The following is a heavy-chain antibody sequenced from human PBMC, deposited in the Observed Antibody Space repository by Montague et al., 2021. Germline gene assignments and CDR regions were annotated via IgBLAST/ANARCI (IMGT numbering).Heavy chain of an antibody. V-gene: IGHV3-7*01. CDR2: IKQDGSEK. J-gene: IGHJ4*02. D-gene: IGHD2-21*01. CDR3: ARDQGQGYCGGDCYVGLDY. CDR1: GFTFSNYW. Sequence: SRRVSRAASGFTFSNYWMSWVRQAPGKGLEWVANIKQDGSEKHHVDSVKGRFAISRDDAKNSLYLQMNSLRAEDTAVYFCARDQGQGYCGGDCYVGLDYWGQGTLVTVSS.